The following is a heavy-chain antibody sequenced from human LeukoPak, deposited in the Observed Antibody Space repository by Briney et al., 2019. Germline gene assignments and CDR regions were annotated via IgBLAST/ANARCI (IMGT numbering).Heavy chain of an antibody. D-gene: IGHD2-8*02. V-gene: IGHV3-7*01. Sequence: GGSGRLSCAASGFTFGNFWMSWIRQAPGRGLQWVASMKGDGSHIYYVDSVKGRFTISRDNARNSLYLQMNSLRAEDTAVYYCARLFGGVITFDYWGQGALVTVSS. J-gene: IGHJ4*02. CDR3: ARLFGGVITFDY. CDR2: MKGDGSHI. CDR1: GFTFGNFW.